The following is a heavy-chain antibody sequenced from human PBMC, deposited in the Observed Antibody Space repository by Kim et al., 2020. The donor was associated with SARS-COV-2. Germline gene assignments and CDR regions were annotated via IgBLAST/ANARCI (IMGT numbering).Heavy chain of an antibody. Sequence: GGSLRLSCAASGFTFSSYGMHWVRQAPGKGLEWVAVIWYDGSNKYYADSVKGRFTISRDNSKNTLYLQMNSLRAEDTAVYYCARDGLDLYYYDSSGYYRQHPFDYWGQGTLVTVSS. J-gene: IGHJ4*02. CDR3: ARDGLDLYYYDSSGYYRQHPFDY. D-gene: IGHD3-22*01. V-gene: IGHV3-33*01. CDR2: IWYDGSNK. CDR1: GFTFSSYG.